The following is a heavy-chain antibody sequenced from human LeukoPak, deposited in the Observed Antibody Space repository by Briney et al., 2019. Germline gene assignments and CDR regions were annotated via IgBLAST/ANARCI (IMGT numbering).Heavy chain of an antibody. D-gene: IGHD6-19*01. Sequence: ASVKVSCKASGYTFTSYGISWVRQAPGQGLEWMGWISAYNGNTNYAQKLQGRATMTTDTSTSTAYMELRSLRSDDTAVYYCASIKLGAVAGYYFDYWGQGTLVTVSS. V-gene: IGHV1-18*01. CDR2: ISAYNGNT. CDR1: GYTFTSYG. J-gene: IGHJ4*02. CDR3: ASIKLGAVAGYYFDY.